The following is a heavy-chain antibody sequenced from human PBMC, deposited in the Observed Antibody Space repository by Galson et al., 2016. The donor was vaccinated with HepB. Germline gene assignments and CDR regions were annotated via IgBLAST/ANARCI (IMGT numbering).Heavy chain of an antibody. CDR1: GFTFSNYD. V-gene: IGHV3-23*01. Sequence: SLRLSCAASGFTFSNYDMSWVRQAPGRGLEWVSGISGSGDSTTYADSVKGRFTISRDNSKNALHLQMNSLRAEDTAMYFCARHFSGSYLGQGTLGTVSS. J-gene: IGHJ4*02. D-gene: IGHD3-22*01. CDR2: ISGSGDST. CDR3: ARHFSGSY.